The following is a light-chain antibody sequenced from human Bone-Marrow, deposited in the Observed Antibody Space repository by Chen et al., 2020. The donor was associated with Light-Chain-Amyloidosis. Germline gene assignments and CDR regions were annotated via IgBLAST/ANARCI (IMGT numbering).Light chain of an antibody. J-gene: IGKJ2*01. V-gene: IGKV1-39*01. CDR2: AAS. CDR1: QTIYNY. CDR3: QQTYPIPPNT. Sequence: DIQMTQSPSSLSASVGDRVTITCRASQTIYNYLNWYQQRPGKAPKLLIYAASTLQPGVPATFSGTGAGTECTLSISSLQSEDFATYFCQQTYPIPPNTFGQGTKVEVK.